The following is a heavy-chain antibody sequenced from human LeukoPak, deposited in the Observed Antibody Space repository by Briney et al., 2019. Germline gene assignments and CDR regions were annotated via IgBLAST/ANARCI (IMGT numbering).Heavy chain of an antibody. CDR3: ARILVVVPAARGYSFDY. Sequence: GASVKVSCKAYGYTFTNYGISWVRQAPGQGLEWMGWISAYNGLTNYVQRLQGRVTMTTDTSTNTAYMELRSLRSDDTAVYYCARILVVVPAARGYSFDYWGQETLVTVSS. D-gene: IGHD2-2*01. CDR2: ISAYNGLT. CDR1: GYTFTNYG. J-gene: IGHJ4*02. V-gene: IGHV1-18*01.